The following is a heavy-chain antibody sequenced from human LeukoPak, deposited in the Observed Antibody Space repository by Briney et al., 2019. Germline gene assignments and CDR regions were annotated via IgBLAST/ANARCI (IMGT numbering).Heavy chain of an antibody. CDR2: INPSGGST. CDR1: GYTSTSYY. CDR3: AREDGYNYGEELLFDY. V-gene: IGHV1-46*01. Sequence: ASVKVSCKASGYTSTSYYMHWVRQAPGQGLEWMGIINPSGGSTSYAQKFQGRVTMTRDTSTSTVYMELSSLRSEDTAVYYCAREDGYNYGEELLFDYWGQGTLVTVSS. D-gene: IGHD5-24*01. J-gene: IGHJ4*02.